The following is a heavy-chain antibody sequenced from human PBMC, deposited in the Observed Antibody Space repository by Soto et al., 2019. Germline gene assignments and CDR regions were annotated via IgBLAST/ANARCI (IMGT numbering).Heavy chain of an antibody. CDR3: ARGMCISTSCYAFDI. CDR1: GYTFTSYG. V-gene: IGHV1-2*04. J-gene: IGHJ3*02. CDR2: INPNSGGT. D-gene: IGHD2-2*01. Sequence: ASVKVACKASGYTFTSYGIGWVRQAPGQGLEWMGWINPNSGGTNYAQKFQGWVTMTRDTSISTAYMELSRLRSDDTAVYYCARGMCISTSCYAFDIWGQGTMVTVS.